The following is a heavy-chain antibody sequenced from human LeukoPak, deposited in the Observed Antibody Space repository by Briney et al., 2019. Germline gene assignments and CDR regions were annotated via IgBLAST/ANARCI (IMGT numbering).Heavy chain of an antibody. V-gene: IGHV4-30-2*01. CDR3: ARASPINWNYGWFDP. Sequence: SQTLSLTCAVSGGSISSGGYSWSWIRKPPGKGLEWIGYIYHSGSTYYNPSLKSRVTISVDRSKNQFSLKLSSVTAADTAVYYCARASPINWNYGWFDPWGQGTLVTVSS. CDR1: GGSISSGGYS. CDR2: IYHSGST. J-gene: IGHJ5*02. D-gene: IGHD1-7*01.